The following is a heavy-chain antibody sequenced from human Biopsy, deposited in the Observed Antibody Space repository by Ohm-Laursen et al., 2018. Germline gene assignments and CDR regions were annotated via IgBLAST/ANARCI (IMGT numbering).Heavy chain of an antibody. V-gene: IGHV4-59*01. CDR2: ISCTGYT. CDR1: GVYISDYY. CDR3: ARGSNDFGGLYFPR. J-gene: IGHJ4*02. Sequence: GTLSLTCRVSGVYISDYYWSWIRQPPGKGLEWIGHISCTGYTSYNASLKSRVTISVDTSRNHLSLRLSSLTAADTAVYYCARGSNDFGGLYFPRWGQGTLLTVSS. D-gene: IGHD4-23*01.